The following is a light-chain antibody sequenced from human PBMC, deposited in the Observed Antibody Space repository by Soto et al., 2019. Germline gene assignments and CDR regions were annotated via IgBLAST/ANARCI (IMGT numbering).Light chain of an antibody. CDR3: QQYNNWLMLS. CDR2: GAS. J-gene: IGKJ4*01. CDR1: QSVSSN. V-gene: IGKV3-15*01. Sequence: EIVMTQSPATLSVSPGEGATLSCRASQSVSSNLAWYQQKPGQTPRLLIYGASTRATGIPARFSGSGSGTEFTLTISSLQSEDFAIYYCQQYNNWLMLSFGGGTKVDIK.